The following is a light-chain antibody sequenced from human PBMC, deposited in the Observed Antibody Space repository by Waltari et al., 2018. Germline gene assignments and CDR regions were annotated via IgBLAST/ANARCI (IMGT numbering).Light chain of an antibody. CDR3: QSYDSSLNAV. Sequence: QSVLTQPPSVSGAPGHSVTISCTGSRSNIGAGYDVHWYQQLPGAAPKLLIYAFVDRTSGVPGRFYGSKSGTSASLAINGLQAEDEAIYYCQSYDSSLNAVFGGGTKVTVL. CDR1: RSNIGAGYD. J-gene: IGLJ3*02. V-gene: IGLV1-40*01. CDR2: AFV.